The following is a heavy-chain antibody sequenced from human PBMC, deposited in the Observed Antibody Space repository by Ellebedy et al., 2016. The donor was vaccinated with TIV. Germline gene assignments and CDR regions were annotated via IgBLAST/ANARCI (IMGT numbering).Heavy chain of an antibody. CDR1: GFTFSSYW. V-gene: IGHV3-7*02. Sequence: GESLKISXAASGFTFSSYWMSWVRQAPGKGLEWVANIKQDGSEKYYADSVKGRFTISRDNSKNTLYLQMNSLRAEDTAVYYCAKFPHSFYSSGWYVDYWGQGTLVTVSS. J-gene: IGHJ4*02. CDR3: AKFPHSFYSSGWYVDY. CDR2: IKQDGSEK. D-gene: IGHD6-19*01.